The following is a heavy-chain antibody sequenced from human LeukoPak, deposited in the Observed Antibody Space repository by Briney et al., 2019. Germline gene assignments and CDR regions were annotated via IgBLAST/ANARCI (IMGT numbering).Heavy chain of an antibody. CDR2: IYYSGST. J-gene: IGHJ3*02. Sequence: SETLSLTCTVSGGSISSYYWSWIRQPPGKGLEWIGYIYYSGSTNYNPSLKSRVTISVDTSKNQFSLKLSSVTAADTAVYYCARDLSGSYYMRAFDIWGQGTMVTVSS. V-gene: IGHV4-59*01. CDR3: ARDLSGSYYMRAFDI. CDR1: GGSISSYY. D-gene: IGHD1-26*01.